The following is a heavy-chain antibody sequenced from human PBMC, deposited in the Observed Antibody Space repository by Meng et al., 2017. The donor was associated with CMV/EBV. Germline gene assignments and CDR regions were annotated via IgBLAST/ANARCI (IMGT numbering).Heavy chain of an antibody. D-gene: IGHD2-2*01. Sequence: SEPLSPTCAAYGGSFSGYYWGWIRQPPGKGLEWIGEINHSGSTNYNPSLKSRVTISVDTSKNQFSLKLSSVTAADTAVYYCARKAQDCSSTSCYPFDIWGQGTMVTVSS. CDR3: ARKAQDCSSTSCYPFDI. V-gene: IGHV4-34*01. J-gene: IGHJ3*02. CDR1: GGSFSGYY. CDR2: INHSGST.